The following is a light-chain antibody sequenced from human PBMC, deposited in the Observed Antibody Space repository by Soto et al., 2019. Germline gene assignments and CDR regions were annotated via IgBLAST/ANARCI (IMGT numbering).Light chain of an antibody. Sequence: DIQMTQSPSSLSASVGDRVTITCRASQSISSYLNWYQQKPGKAPKLLIYAASSLQGGVPARFSGSGSGTDFTLTISSLQPEDFATYSCQQSYSTPVAFGQGTNVEIK. CDR2: AAS. CDR3: QQSYSTPVA. V-gene: IGKV1-39*01. CDR1: QSISSY. J-gene: IGKJ1*01.